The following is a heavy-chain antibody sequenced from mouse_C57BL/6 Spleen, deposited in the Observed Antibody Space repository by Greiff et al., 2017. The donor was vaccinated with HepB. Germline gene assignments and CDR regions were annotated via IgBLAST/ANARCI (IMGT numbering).Heavy chain of an antibody. D-gene: IGHD1-1*01. CDR2: IWRGGST. CDR1: GFSLTSYG. Sequence: VKLMESGPGLVQPSQSLSITCTVSGFSLTSYGVHWVRQSPGKGLEWLGVIWRGGSTDYNAAFMSRLSITKYNSKSQVFFKMNSLQADDTAIYYCAKYITTVEMDYWGQGTSVTVSS. V-gene: IGHV2-5*01. J-gene: IGHJ4*01. CDR3: AKYITTVEMDY.